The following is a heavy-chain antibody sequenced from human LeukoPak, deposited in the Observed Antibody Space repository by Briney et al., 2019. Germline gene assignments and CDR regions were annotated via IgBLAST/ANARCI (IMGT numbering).Heavy chain of an antibody. Sequence: PGGSLRLSCAVSGFTFSSYAMSWVRQAPGKGLEWISYVGISSGNTKYADSVKGRFTISGDKAKNSLYLQMNSLRVEDTAVYYCARDTKYAFDNWGQGTLVTVSS. J-gene: IGHJ4*02. CDR1: GFTFSSYA. D-gene: IGHD2-2*01. CDR2: VGISSGNT. V-gene: IGHV3-48*01. CDR3: ARDTKYAFDN.